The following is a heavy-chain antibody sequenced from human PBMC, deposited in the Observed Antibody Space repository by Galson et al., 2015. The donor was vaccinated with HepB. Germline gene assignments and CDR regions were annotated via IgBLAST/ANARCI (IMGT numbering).Heavy chain of an antibody. Sequence: SLRLSCAASGFTFSDHYMDWVRQAPGKGLEWVGRTRNKANSYTTEYAASVKGRFTISRDDSKNSLYLQMNSLKTEDTAVYYCARGYCSSTSCYTGLVYWGQGTLVTVSS. CDR1: GFTFSDHY. CDR2: TRNKANSYTT. J-gene: IGHJ4*02. CDR3: ARGYCSSTSCYTGLVY. D-gene: IGHD2-2*02. V-gene: IGHV3-72*01.